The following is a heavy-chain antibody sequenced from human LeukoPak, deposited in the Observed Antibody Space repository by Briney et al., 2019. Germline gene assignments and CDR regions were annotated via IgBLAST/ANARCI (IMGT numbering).Heavy chain of an antibody. CDR3: AIRYTHGLLDV. D-gene: IGHD5-18*01. V-gene: IGHV3-7*01. Sequence: GGSLRLSCAASGFTLSGYWMTWVRQARGKGLEWVANIKEDGSVKYYVDSVKGRLTISRDNAKNSLYLQMNSLRAEDTAVYYCAIRYTHGLLDVWGQGTTVTVSS. CDR1: GFTLSGYW. J-gene: IGHJ6*02. CDR2: IKEDGSVK.